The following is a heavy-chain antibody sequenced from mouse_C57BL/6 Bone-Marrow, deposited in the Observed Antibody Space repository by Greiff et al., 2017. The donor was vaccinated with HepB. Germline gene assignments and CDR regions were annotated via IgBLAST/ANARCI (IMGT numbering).Heavy chain of an antibody. Sequence: VQLQQSGPGLAKPSQPLSLTCSVTGYSITSDYWNWIRKFPGNKLEYMGYISYSGSTYYNPSPKSRISITRDTSKNQYYLQLNSVTTEDTATYYCARYPHHYYVSSYDYFDYWGQGTTLTVSS. CDR1: GYSITSDY. J-gene: IGHJ2*01. D-gene: IGHD1-1*01. V-gene: IGHV3-8*01. CDR2: ISYSGST. CDR3: ARYPHHYYVSSYDYFDY.